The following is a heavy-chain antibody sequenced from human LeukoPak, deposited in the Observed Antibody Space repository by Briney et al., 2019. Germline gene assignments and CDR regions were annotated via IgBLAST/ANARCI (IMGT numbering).Heavy chain of an antibody. CDR1: GYTLTELS. D-gene: IGHD3-10*01. J-gene: IGHJ3*02. CDR2: FDPEDGET. V-gene: IGHV1-24*01. CDR3: AADRGTYPVDAFDI. Sequence: ASVKVSCKVSGYTLTELSMHWVRQAPGKGLEWMGGFDPEDGETIYAQKFQGRVTMTEDTSTDTAYMELNSLRSEDTAVYYCAADRGTYPVDAFDIWGQGTMVTVSS.